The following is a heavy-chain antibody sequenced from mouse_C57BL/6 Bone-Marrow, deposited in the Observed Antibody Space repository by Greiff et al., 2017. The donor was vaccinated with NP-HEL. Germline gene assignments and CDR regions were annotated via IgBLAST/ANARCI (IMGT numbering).Heavy chain of an antibody. CDR2: ISYDGSN. CDR1: GYSITSGYY. D-gene: IGHD2-5*01. CDR3: ARDGGYSNYEYFDV. J-gene: IGHJ1*03. Sequence: VQLQQSGPGLVKPSQSLSLTCSVTGYSITSGYYWNWIRQFPGNKLEWMGYISYDGSNNYNPSLKNRISITRDTSKNQFFLKLNSVTTEDTATYYCARDGGYSNYEYFDVWGTGTTVTVSS. V-gene: IGHV3-6*01.